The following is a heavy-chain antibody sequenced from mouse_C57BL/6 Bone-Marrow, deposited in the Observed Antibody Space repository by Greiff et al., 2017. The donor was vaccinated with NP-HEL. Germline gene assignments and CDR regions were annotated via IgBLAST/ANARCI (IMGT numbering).Heavy chain of an antibody. V-gene: IGHV7-3*01. D-gene: IGHD1-1*01. J-gene: IGHJ2*01. CDR3: ASSLYYGSSYVGDYFDY. Sequence: EVHLVESGGGLVQPGGSLSLSCAASGFTFTDYYMSWVRQPPGKALEWLGFIRNKANGYTQESSASVKGRFTISRDNSQSSLYLQMNALRAEDSATYYFASSLYYGSSYVGDYFDYWGQGTTLTVSS. CDR2: IRNKANGYTQ. CDR1: GFTFTDYY.